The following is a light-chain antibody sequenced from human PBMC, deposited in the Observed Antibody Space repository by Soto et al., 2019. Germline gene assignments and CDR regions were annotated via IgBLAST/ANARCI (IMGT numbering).Light chain of an antibody. V-gene: IGKV1-5*03. Sequence: DLQMTQSPSTLSASVGDRVTITCRASQSISNSLAWYQQKPGKAPNLLIYKASSLESGVPSRFRGSGSGTEFTLTISSLQPDDVATYYCRQYVSYPVTFGGGTKVEMK. CDR1: QSISNS. J-gene: IGKJ4*01. CDR2: KAS. CDR3: RQYVSYPVT.